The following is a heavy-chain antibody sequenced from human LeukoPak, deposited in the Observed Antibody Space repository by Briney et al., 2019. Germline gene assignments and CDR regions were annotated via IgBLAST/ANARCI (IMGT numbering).Heavy chain of an antibody. J-gene: IGHJ4*02. Sequence: SETLSLTCTVSGGSISSNTYYWGWIRQPPGKGLEWIGYIYYSGSTNYNPSLKSRVTISVDTSKNQFSLKLSSVTAADTAVYYCARGEQWLVSNYFDYWGQGTLVTVSS. CDR2: IYYSGST. CDR3: ARGEQWLVSNYFDY. D-gene: IGHD6-19*01. V-gene: IGHV4-61*05. CDR1: GGSISSNTYY.